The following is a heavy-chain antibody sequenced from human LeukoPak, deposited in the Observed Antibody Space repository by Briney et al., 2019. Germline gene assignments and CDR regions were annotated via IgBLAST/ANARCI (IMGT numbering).Heavy chain of an antibody. CDR2: ISYDGSNK. D-gene: IGHD6-19*01. CDR3: ARTTSAGPQGY. Sequence: PGRSLRLSCAASGFTFSSYAMHWVRQAPGKGLEWVAVISYDGSNKYYADSVKGRFTISRDNSKNTLYLQMNSLRAEDTAVYYCARTTSAGPQGYRGQGTLVTVSS. CDR1: GFTFSSYA. J-gene: IGHJ4*02. V-gene: IGHV3-30-3*01.